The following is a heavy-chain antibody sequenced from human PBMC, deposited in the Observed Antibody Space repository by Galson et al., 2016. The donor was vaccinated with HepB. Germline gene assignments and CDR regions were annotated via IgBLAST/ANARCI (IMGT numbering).Heavy chain of an antibody. CDR2: IAYDGDNK. CDR3: ATDRENGAVSGTGVFDY. J-gene: IGHJ4*02. D-gene: IGHD6-19*01. Sequence: SLRLSCAASGVTFSRYGMHWVRQAPGKGLEWVAIIAYDGDNKYYADYVKGRFTISRDNSKNTLNLQMDSLRVEDAAVYYCATDRENGAVSGTGVFDYWGQGTLVTVSS. V-gene: IGHV3-30*03. CDR1: GVTFSRYG.